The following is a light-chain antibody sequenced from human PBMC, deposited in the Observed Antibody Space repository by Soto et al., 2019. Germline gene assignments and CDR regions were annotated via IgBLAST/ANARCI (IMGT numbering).Light chain of an antibody. CDR2: DVT. CDR3: CSYAGSYTLA. CDR1: SSDVGGYNF. Sequence: QSVLTQPRSVSGSPGQSVTISCTGTSSDVGGYNFVSWYQQHPGKDPKLMISDVTKRPSGVPDRFSGSKSGNTASLTISGLQAEDEADYYCCSYAGSYTLAFAGGTKVTVL. J-gene: IGLJ2*01. V-gene: IGLV2-11*01.